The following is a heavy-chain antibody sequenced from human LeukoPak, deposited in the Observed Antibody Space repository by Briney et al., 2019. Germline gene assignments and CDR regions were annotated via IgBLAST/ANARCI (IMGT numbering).Heavy chain of an antibody. V-gene: IGHV3-23*01. D-gene: IGHD3-10*01. CDR2: ISGSGGST. Sequence: AGGSLRLSCTASGFTFSSYAMSWVRQAPGKGLEWVSAISGSGGSTNYADSVKGRFTISRDNSKNTLYLQMNSLRAEDTAVYYCAKDLFFISRSYFDYWGQGTLVTVSS. J-gene: IGHJ4*02. CDR1: GFTFSSYA. CDR3: AKDLFFISRSYFDY.